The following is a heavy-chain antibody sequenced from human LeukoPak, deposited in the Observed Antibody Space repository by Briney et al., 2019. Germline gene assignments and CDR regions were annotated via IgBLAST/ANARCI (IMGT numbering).Heavy chain of an antibody. CDR3: AHRLGRYGRNEFDY. Sequence: SGPTLVNPTQTLTLTCTFSGFSLSTSGVSVGWIRQPPGKALEWLALIYWNDDKHYSPSLKSRLTIINITKDTSKNQVVLTMTNMDSVDTATYYCAHRLGRYGRNEFDYWGQGTLVTVSS. D-gene: IGHD1-14*01. J-gene: IGHJ4*02. CDR2: IYWNDDK. V-gene: IGHV2-5*01. CDR1: GFSLSTSGVS.